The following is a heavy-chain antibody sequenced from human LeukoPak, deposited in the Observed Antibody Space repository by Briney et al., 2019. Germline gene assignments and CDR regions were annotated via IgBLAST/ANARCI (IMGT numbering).Heavy chain of an antibody. V-gene: IGHV4-39*07. J-gene: IGHJ3*02. Sequence: PSETLSLTCTVSGVSISSSNSYWGWIRQPPGKGLEWIGSIYYSGNTYYNASLKSQVSISIDTSKNQFSLKLSSVTAADTAVYYCARWITVAGTIKHPMGAFDIWGQGTMVTVSS. D-gene: IGHD6-19*01. CDR3: ARWITVAGTIKHPMGAFDI. CDR1: GVSISSSNSY. CDR2: IYYSGNT.